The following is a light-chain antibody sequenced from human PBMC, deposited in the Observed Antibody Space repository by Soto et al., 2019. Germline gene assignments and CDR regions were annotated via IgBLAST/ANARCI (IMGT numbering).Light chain of an antibody. V-gene: IGKV1-39*01. CDR2: AAS. J-gene: IGKJ1*01. CDR1: QSISSY. Sequence: DIQMTQSPSSLSASVGDRVTITCRARQSISSYLNWYQQKPGKAPKLLIYAASSLQSGVPSRFSCSGSGTDFTLNISSLQPEDFATYYCQQSYSTTHTFGQGTKVEIK. CDR3: QQSYSTTHT.